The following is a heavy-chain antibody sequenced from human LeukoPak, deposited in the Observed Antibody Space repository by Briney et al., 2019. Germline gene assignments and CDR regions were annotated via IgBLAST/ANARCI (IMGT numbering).Heavy chain of an antibody. CDR1: GFTFSSYG. Sequence: GRSLRLSCAASGFTFSSYGMHWVRQAPGKGLEWVAVVSYDGSNKYYADSVKGRFTISRDNSKNTLYLQMNSLRAEDTAVYHCAKDGGLSNGWVVAAHYYYGMDVWGQGTTVTVSS. V-gene: IGHV3-30*18. J-gene: IGHJ6*02. CDR3: AKDGGLSNGWVVAAHYYYGMDV. CDR2: VSYDGSNK. D-gene: IGHD2-15*01.